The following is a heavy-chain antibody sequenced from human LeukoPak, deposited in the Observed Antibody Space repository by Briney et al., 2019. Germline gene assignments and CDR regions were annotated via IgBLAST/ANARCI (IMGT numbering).Heavy chain of an antibody. D-gene: IGHD5-18*01. CDR2: IYYSGST. Sequence: SETLSLTCTVSGGSISSSSYYWGWIRQPPGKGLEWIGSIYYSGSTNYNPSLKSRVTISVDTSKNQFSLKLSSVTAADTAVYYCARGGYSYGYGYYYMDVWGKGTTVTVSS. J-gene: IGHJ6*03. V-gene: IGHV4-39*07. CDR3: ARGGYSYGYGYYYMDV. CDR1: GGSISSSSYY.